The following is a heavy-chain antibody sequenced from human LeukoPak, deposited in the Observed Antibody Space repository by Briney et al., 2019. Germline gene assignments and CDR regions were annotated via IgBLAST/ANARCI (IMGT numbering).Heavy chain of an antibody. CDR1: GGSISSSSYY. CDR3: ARRDGSGSNHLN. Sequence: SETLSLTCTVSGGSISSSSYYWGWIRQPPGKGREWIGSIYYSGSTYYNPSLKSRVTISVDTSKNQFSLKLSSVTAADTAVYYCARRDGSGSNHLNWGQGTLVIVSS. CDR2: IYYSGST. J-gene: IGHJ4*02. D-gene: IGHD3-10*01. V-gene: IGHV4-39*01.